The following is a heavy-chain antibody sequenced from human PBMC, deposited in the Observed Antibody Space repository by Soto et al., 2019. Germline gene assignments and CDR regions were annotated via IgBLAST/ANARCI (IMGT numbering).Heavy chain of an antibody. CDR2: INTDGSST. J-gene: IGHJ5*01. V-gene: IGHV3-74*01. CDR1: GLTFSSYW. CDR3: GPVGAYNWFDS. Sequence: VQLVQSGGGIVQPGGSLRLSCAASGLTFSSYWMHWVRQAPGKGLVWVSRINTDGSSTNYADSVKGRFTISRDNAKNTLYLQMQSVRAENTAVYYCGPVGAYNWFDSWGQGTLVTVSS.